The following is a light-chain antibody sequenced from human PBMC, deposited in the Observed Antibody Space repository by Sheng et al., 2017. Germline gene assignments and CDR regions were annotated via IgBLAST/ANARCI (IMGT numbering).Light chain of an antibody. V-gene: IGKV1-5*03. Sequence: DIQMTQSPSTLSASVGDRVTISCRASQSISWYLAWYQQKPGKAPKLLIYKASILESGVPSRFSGSGSGTEFTLTISSLQPDDSATYYCQHYNSYSWTFGQGTKVEIK. CDR1: QSISWY. CDR2: KAS. CDR3: QHYNSYSWT. J-gene: IGKJ1*01.